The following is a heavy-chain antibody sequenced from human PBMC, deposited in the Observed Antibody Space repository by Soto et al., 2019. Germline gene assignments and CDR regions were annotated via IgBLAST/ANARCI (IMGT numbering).Heavy chain of an antibody. J-gene: IGHJ1*01. D-gene: IGHD5-12*01. Sequence: EVQLLESGGGLVQPGGSLRLSCAASGFTFSSYAMSWVRQAPGKGLEWVSAISGSGGSIYYADSVKGRFTISRDNSKNTLYLQMNSLRAEDTAVYYCARLYIPGFGYSGYDLSYFQHWGQGTLVTVSS. V-gene: IGHV3-23*01. CDR2: ISGSGGSI. CDR3: ARLYIPGFGYSGYDLSYFQH. CDR1: GFTFSSYA.